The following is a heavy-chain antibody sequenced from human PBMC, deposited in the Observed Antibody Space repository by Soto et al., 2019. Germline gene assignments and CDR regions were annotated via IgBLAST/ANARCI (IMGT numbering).Heavy chain of an antibody. CDR1: GYTFTSYY. Sequence: GASVKVSCKASGYTFTSYYMHWVRQAPGQGLEWMGIINPSGGSTSYAQKFQGRVTMTRDTSTSTVYMELSSLRSEDTAVYYCARADYYDSSGYYYNPPIWFDPWGQGTLVTVSS. CDR3: ARADYYDSSGYYYNPPIWFDP. J-gene: IGHJ5*02. V-gene: IGHV1-46*01. CDR2: INPSGGST. D-gene: IGHD3-22*01.